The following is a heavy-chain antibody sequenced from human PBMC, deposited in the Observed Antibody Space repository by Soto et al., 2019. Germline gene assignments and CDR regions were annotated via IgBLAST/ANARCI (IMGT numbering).Heavy chain of an antibody. V-gene: IGHV3-23*01. J-gene: IGHJ5*02. Sequence: EVQLLESGGGLVQAGGSLRLSFAASGFTFSSYAMSWVRQAPGKGLEWVSAIRGSGGSTYYADSVKGRFTISRDNSKNALYLHMNSLRAEDTAVYYCAKVGHSSGWDPEMYWFDPWGQGTLVTVSS. CDR3: AKVGHSSGWDPEMYWFDP. CDR1: GFTFSSYA. D-gene: IGHD6-19*01. CDR2: IRGSGGST.